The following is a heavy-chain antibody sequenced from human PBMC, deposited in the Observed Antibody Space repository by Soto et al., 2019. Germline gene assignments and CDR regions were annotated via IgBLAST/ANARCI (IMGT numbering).Heavy chain of an antibody. J-gene: IGHJ4*02. Sequence: TGGSLRLSCAASGFTFSSCAMGWVRQAPGKGLEWVSDIIDNGGSTYYADSVKGRFTISRDNAKSTLYLEMNSLRAEDTALYYCARDLTYNSRSSPLYWGQGTLVIVSS. V-gene: IGHV3-23*01. CDR2: IIDNGGST. D-gene: IGHD3-10*01. CDR1: GFTFSSCA. CDR3: ARDLTYNSRSSPLY.